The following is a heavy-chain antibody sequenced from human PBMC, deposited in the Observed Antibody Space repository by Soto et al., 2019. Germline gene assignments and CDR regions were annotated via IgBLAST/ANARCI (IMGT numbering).Heavy chain of an antibody. J-gene: IGHJ4*02. V-gene: IGHV3-74*01. Sequence: EVQLVESGGGLVQPGGSLRLSCAASGFTFSSYWMHWVRQAPGKGLVWVSRINSDGSSTSYADSVKGRFTISRDNAKHTLYLQMNSLTAEDTAVYYCAVAVAGPTAIGYWGQGTLVTVSS. CDR1: GFTFSSYW. CDR3: AVAVAGPTAIGY. D-gene: IGHD6-19*01. CDR2: INSDGSST.